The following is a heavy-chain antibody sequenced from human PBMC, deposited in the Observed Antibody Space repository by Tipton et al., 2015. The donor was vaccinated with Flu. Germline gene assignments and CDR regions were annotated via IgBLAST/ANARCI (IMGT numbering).Heavy chain of an antibody. CDR1: GGSISSGRYY. Sequence: TLSLTCTVSGGSISSGRYYWSWIRQPAGKGLEWIGRINTTGSTNYNPSLKSRLTTSADTAKNQFFLRLTSVTAADSAVYYCARDYSSYWSYNWFDPWGQGTLVTVSS. V-gene: IGHV4-61*02. CDR2: INTTGST. J-gene: IGHJ5*02. CDR3: ARDYSSYWSYNWFDP. D-gene: IGHD6-19*01.